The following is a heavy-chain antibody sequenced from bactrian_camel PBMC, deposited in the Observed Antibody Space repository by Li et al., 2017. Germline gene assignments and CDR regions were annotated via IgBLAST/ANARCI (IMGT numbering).Heavy chain of an antibody. J-gene: IGHJ4*01. V-gene: IGHV3S40*01. CDR1: GLTLSSSA. D-gene: IGHD1*01. CDR2: INRGNGRT. Sequence: DVQLVESGGGLVQPGGSLRLSCAASGLTLSSSAMSWVRQAPGKGLEWVSSINRGNGRTDYVDSVKGRFFMSHDNVNDAEITVYLQLTHLKPEDSAMHYCAADARAAWYIPEYTYWGQGTQVTVS. CDR3: AADARAAWYIPEYTY.